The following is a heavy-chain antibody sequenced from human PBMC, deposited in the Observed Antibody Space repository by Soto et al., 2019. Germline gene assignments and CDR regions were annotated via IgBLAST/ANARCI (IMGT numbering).Heavy chain of an antibody. J-gene: IGHJ4*02. CDR1: GGSLSGYY. CDR3: ARGQEGVVATH. CDR2: IKDGGRT. D-gene: IGHD5-12*01. V-gene: IGHV4-34*01. Sequence: QVQLQQWGAGLLKPSETLSLNCAVNGGSLSGYYWSWIRQPPGKGLEWIGEIKDGGRTNYSPSLMRRATISSDTSNNQFSLRLYSVTAADTGVYYCARGQEGVVATHWDQGTLVTVSS.